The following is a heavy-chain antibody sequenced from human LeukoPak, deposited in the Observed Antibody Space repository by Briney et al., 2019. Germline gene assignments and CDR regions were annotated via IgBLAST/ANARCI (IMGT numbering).Heavy chain of an antibody. Sequence: GGYLRLSCAASGFTFSSYSMNWVRQAPGKGLEWVSSISSSSSYIYYADSVKGRFTISRDNAKNSLYLQMNSLRAEDTAVYYCARDPEDRRGEYCISLGSYHYYYYMDVLGKGTTVTVSS. CDR1: GFTFSSYS. CDR3: ARDPEDRRGEYCISLGSYHYYYYMDV. D-gene: IGHD6-6*01. J-gene: IGHJ6*03. CDR2: ISSSSSYI. V-gene: IGHV3-21*01.